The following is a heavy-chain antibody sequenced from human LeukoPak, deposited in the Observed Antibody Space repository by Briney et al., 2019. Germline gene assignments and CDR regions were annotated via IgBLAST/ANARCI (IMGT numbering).Heavy chain of an antibody. J-gene: IGHJ4*02. CDR3: ARSSAHYDYVWGSYRPRYYFDY. Sequence: KPSETLSLTCTVSGGSISSYYWSWIRQPPGKGLEWIGYIYYSGSTNYNPSLKSRVTISVDTSKNQFSLKLSSVTAADTAVCYCARSSAHYDYVWGSYRPRYYFDYWGQGTLVTVSS. CDR2: IYYSGST. CDR1: GGSISSYY. D-gene: IGHD3-16*01. V-gene: IGHV4-59*01.